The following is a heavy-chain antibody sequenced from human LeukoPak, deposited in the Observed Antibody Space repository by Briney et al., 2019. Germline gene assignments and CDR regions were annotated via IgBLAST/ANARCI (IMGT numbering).Heavy chain of an antibody. D-gene: IGHD6-13*01. CDR1: GGSISSSAW. CDR2: VYHSGST. V-gene: IGHV4-4*02. J-gene: IGHJ4*02. Sequence: TSGTLSLTCAVSGGSISSSAWWSWVRQPPRKGLEWIGEVYHSGSTNYNSFLKSRLTISVDKSKNQFSLKLTSAAAADTAVYYCARDLGSSWFEPLDYWGQGILVIVSS. CDR3: ARDLGSSWFEPLDY.